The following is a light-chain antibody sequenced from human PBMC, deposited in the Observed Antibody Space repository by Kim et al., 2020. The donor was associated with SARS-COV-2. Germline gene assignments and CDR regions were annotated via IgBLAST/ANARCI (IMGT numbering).Light chain of an antibody. CDR2: DVS. Sequence: GRAITSSSTGTSSDRSGYVYVYWHQPRPGHDPKLIIYDVSKRPAGVPIRVSGSKTGDSPSLTSSGPQAEDEAAYDGSSYAGSTFEVFGGGTQLTVL. CDR1: SSDRSGYVY. CDR3: SSYAGSTFEV. J-gene: IGLJ3*02. V-gene: IGLV2-14*04.